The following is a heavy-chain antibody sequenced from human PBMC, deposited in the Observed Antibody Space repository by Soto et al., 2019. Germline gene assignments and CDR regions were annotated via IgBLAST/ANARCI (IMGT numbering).Heavy chain of an antibody. CDR2: ISWDGGST. CDR3: AKDRGMTIFGVVSQRYYGMDV. J-gene: IGHJ6*02. Sequence: GGSLRLSCAASGFTFDDYAMHWVRQAPGKGLEWVSLISWDGGSTYYADSVKGRFTISRDNSKNSLYLQMNSLRAEDTALYYCAKDRGMTIFGVVSQRYYGMDVWGQGTTVTVSS. D-gene: IGHD3-3*01. CDR1: GFTFDDYA. V-gene: IGHV3-43D*03.